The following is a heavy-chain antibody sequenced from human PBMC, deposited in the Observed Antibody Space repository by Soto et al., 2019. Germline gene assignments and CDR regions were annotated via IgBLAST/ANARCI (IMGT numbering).Heavy chain of an antibody. CDR3: ARSPIAAAGRYYYYYYGMDV. CDR1: GGSISSSSYY. V-gene: IGHV4-39*01. Sequence: KPSETLSLTCTVSGGSISSSSYYWGWIRQPPGKGLEWIGSIYYSGSTYYNPSLKSRVTISVDTSKNQFSLKLSSVTAADTAVYYCARSPIAAAGRYYYYYYGMDVWGQGTTVTVSS. CDR2: IYYSGST. J-gene: IGHJ6*01. D-gene: IGHD6-13*01.